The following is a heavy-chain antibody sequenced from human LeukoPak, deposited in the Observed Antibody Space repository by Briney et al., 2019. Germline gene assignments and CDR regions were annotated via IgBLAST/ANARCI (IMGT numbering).Heavy chain of an antibody. CDR1: VASVRSGSYY. J-gene: IGHJ4*02. V-gene: IGHV4-61*01. D-gene: IGHD5-18*01. Sequence: SETLSLTRTVPVASVRSGSYYCSWIRQPPGKRLEWIGYIYYSGSTNYNPPLKSRVTISLDPSKNKFYLKLNSVTAADTAVYYCAREGYTYEIDFWGQGTLVTVSS. CDR2: IYYSGST. CDR3: AREGYTYEIDF.